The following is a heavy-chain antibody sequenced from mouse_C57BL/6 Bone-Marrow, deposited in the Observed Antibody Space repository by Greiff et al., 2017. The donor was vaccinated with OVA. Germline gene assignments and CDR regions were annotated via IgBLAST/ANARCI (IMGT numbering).Heavy chain of an antibody. J-gene: IGHJ3*01. CDR1: GFSLTSYG. D-gene: IGHD1-1*01. CDR3: ARSYYYGSSSFAY. V-gene: IGHV2-2*01. CDR2: IWSGGST. Sequence: VQLKESGPGLVQPSQSLSITCTVSGFSLTSYGVHWVRQSPGKGLEWLGVIWSGGSTDYNAAFISRLSISKDNSKSQVFFKMNSLQADDTAIYYCARSYYYGSSSFAYWGQGTLVTVSA.